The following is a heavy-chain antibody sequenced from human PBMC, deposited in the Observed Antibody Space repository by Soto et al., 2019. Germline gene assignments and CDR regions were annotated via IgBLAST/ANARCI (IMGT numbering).Heavy chain of an antibody. CDR2: ISSSSSTI. Sequence: GGSLRLSCAASGFTFSSYSMNWVRQAPGKGLEWVSYISSSSSTIYYADSVKGRFTISRDNAKNSLYLQMNSLRDEDTAVYYCARGRIYDILTGWDYWGQGTLVTVSS. CDR1: GFTFSSYS. D-gene: IGHD3-9*01. CDR3: ARGRIYDILTGWDY. V-gene: IGHV3-48*02. J-gene: IGHJ4*02.